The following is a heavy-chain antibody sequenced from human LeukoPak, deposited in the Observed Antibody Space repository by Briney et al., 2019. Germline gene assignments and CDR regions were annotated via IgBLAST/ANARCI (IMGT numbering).Heavy chain of an antibody. CDR2: IYAGGST. D-gene: IGHD3-22*01. Sequence: SETLSLTCTVSGGSIRTYYWRWIRQPAGKGLEWLGRIYAGGSTNSNPSLKSRVTMSVDKSNIQCSLKLSSVTVADTAVYYCARDDYDSRGYYHAWWGQGILVTVSS. V-gene: IGHV4-4*07. J-gene: IGHJ4*02. CDR1: GGSIRTYY. CDR3: ARDDYDSRGYYHAW.